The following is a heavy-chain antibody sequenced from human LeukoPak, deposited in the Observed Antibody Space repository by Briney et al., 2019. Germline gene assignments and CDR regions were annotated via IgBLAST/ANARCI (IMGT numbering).Heavy chain of an antibody. V-gene: IGHV1-58*02. D-gene: IGHD3-3*01. Sequence: SVPVSCKASGFTFTSSAMQWVRQARGQRLEWIGWIVVGSGNTNYAQKFQERVTITRDMSTSTAYMELSSLRSEDTAVYYCAATYDFWSGDAYYFDYWGQGSLVSVSS. CDR2: IVVGSGNT. J-gene: IGHJ4*02. CDR3: AATYDFWSGDAYYFDY. CDR1: GFTFTSSA.